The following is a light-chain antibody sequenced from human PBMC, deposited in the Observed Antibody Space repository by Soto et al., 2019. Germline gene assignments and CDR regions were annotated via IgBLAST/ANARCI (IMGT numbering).Light chain of an antibody. Sequence: EIELTQSPSSLSASVGDRVTLTCRASQSISSWLAWYQQKPGKAPKLLIYDASSLESGVPSRFSGSGSGTEFTLTINSLQPDDFATYYCQQYNSFWTFGQGPRWIS. CDR1: QSISSW. CDR2: DAS. CDR3: QQYNSFWT. V-gene: IGKV1-5*01. J-gene: IGKJ1*01.